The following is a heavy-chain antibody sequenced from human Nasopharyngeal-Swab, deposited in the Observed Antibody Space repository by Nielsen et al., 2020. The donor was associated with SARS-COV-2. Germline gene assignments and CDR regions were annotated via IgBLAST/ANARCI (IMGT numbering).Heavy chain of an antibody. D-gene: IGHD6-19*01. J-gene: IGHJ4*02. V-gene: IGHV3-9*01. Sequence: SLKISCAASGFSFYDYGMHWVRHGPGRGLEWVAGISWNSGTINYADSVKGRFPISRDNAMTSLYLQMNSLRPDDTALYYCAKSHRPYTSGWYFDYWGQGTLVTVSS. CDR1: GFSFYDYG. CDR2: ISWNSGTI. CDR3: AKSHRPYTSGWYFDY.